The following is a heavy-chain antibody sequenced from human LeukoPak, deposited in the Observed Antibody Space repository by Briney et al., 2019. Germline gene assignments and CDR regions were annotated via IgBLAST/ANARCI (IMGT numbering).Heavy chain of an antibody. CDR3: AKVGGSGTSYYYFGMDV. CDR2: ISNDGSVK. D-gene: IGHD3-10*01. Sequence: GGSLRLSCTAPGITFSNYAMHWVSQAPGEGLEWVTVISNDGSVKYYADSVKGRFTISRDNSKNTLYLQMNSLRAEDTAVYFCAKVGGSGTSYYYFGMDVWGQGTTVTVSS. CDR1: GITFSNYA. J-gene: IGHJ6*02. V-gene: IGHV3-30*04.